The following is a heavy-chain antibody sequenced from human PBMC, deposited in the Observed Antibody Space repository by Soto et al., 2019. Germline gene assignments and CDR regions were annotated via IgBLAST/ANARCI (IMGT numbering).Heavy chain of an antibody. Sequence: ASVKVSCKVSGYTLTELSMHWVRQAPGKGLEWMGGFDPEDGETIYAQKFQGRVTMTEDTSTDTAYMELRSLRSDDTAVYYCARSVFYSGSYYYYYYGMDVWGQGTTVTVS. J-gene: IGHJ6*02. CDR3: ARSVFYSGSYYYYYYGMDV. CDR2: FDPEDGET. CDR1: GYTLTELS. D-gene: IGHD1-26*01. V-gene: IGHV1-24*01.